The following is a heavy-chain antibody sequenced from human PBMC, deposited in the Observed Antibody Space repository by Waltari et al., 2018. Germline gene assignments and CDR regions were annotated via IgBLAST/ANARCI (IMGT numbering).Heavy chain of an antibody. CDR1: GGSISSSSYY. CDR3: ASPYGYYLEWYFDL. Sequence: QLQLQESGPGLVKPSETLSLTCTVSGGSISSSSYYWGWIRQPPVKGLEWVGSIYYSGSTYYNPSLKSRVTISVDTSKNQFSLKLSSVTAADSAVYYCASPYGYYLEWYFDLWGRGTLVTVSS. J-gene: IGHJ2*01. D-gene: IGHD4-17*01. CDR2: IYYSGST. V-gene: IGHV4-39*01.